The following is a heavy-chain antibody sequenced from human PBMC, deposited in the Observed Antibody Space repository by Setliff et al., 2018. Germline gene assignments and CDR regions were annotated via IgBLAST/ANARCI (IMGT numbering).Heavy chain of an antibody. CDR2: TSYDGKNN. J-gene: IGHJ4*02. CDR1: GFNFNIFA. CDR3: ARAQTIFAGNLDS. Sequence: GGSLRLSCAASGFNFNIFAINWVRQAPGKGLEWLAVTSYDGKNNYYGDSVKGRFTISRDNSQNTVYLQMNALSGDDTALHFCARAQTIFAGNLDSWGQGTLVTVSS. V-gene: IGHV3-30*03.